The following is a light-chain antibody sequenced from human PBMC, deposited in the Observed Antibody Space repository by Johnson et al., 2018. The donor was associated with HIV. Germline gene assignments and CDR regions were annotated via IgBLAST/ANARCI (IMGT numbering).Light chain of an antibody. Sequence: HSVLTQPPSVSAAPGQKVTISCFGSDSNIGNNYVSWYQQLPGTAPKLLIYDNNKRPSGIPDRFSGSKSGTSATLGITGLQTGDEADYYCGTWDSSLSAGVFGPGAKVTVL. V-gene: IGLV1-51*01. J-gene: IGLJ1*01. CDR2: DNN. CDR3: GTWDSSLSAGV. CDR1: DSNIGNNY.